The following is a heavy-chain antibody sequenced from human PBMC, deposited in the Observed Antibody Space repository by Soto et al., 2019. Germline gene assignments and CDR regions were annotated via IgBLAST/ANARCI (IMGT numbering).Heavy chain of an antibody. J-gene: IGHJ5*02. V-gene: IGHV4-30-4*01. CDR3: ARGISKYSSWYEPHTWFDA. Sequence: QVQLQESGPGLVKPSQTLSLTCNVSGGPINSPDYYWTWIRQSPGKGLEWIGYLYFNGGTQHNPSPRTPISMSLDTSKKHFSLKMRSVTGGDTAVYYCARGISKYSSWYEPHTWFDAWGQGALVTVSS. CDR1: GGPINSPDYY. CDR2: LYFNGGT. D-gene: IGHD6-13*01.